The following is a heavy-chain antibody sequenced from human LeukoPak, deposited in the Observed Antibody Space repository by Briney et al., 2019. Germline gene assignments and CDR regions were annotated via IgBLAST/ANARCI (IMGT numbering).Heavy chain of an antibody. Sequence: GGSLRLSCAASGFTFSSYGMHWVGQAPGKGLEWVAFIRYDGSNKYYADSVKGRLTISRDNSKNTLYLQMNSLRAEDTAVYYCVRSRSNWFDPWGQGTLVTVSS. CDR3: VRSRSNWFDP. V-gene: IGHV3-30*02. CDR2: IRYDGSNK. CDR1: GFTFSSYG. J-gene: IGHJ5*02.